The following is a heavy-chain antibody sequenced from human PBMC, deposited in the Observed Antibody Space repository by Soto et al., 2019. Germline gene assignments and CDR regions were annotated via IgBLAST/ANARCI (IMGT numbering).Heavy chain of an antibody. J-gene: IGHJ6*03. D-gene: IGHD3-3*01. V-gene: IGHV3-53*01. CDR3: ARDQTDYDFWSGYYYYYMDV. CDR2: IYSGGST. Sequence: GGSLRLSCAASGFTVSSNYMSWVRQAPGKGLEWVSVIYSGGSTYYADSVKGRFTISRDNSKNTLYLQMNSLRAEDTAVYYCARDQTDYDFWSGYYYYYMDVWGKGTTVNVSS. CDR1: GFTVSSNY.